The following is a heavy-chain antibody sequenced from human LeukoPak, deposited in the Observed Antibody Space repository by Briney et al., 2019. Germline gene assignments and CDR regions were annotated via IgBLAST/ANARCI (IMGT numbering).Heavy chain of an antibody. Sequence: PGGSLRLSCAASGFTFSDYYMSWLRQAPGKGLEWVAVISYDGSNKYYADSVKGRFTISRDNSKNTLYLQMNSLRAEDTAVYYCARGGIVVVTATVDYWGQGTLVTVSS. CDR2: ISYDGSNK. V-gene: IGHV3-30-3*01. D-gene: IGHD2-21*02. CDR1: GFTFSDYY. J-gene: IGHJ4*02. CDR3: ARGGIVVVTATVDY.